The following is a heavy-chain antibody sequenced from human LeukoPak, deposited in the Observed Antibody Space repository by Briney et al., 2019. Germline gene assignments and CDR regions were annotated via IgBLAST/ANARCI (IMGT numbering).Heavy chain of an antibody. J-gene: IGHJ6*03. CDR2: IYYSGST. CDR3: ARARAYYDFHYYMDV. V-gene: IGHV4-59*13. CDR1: GGSISSYY. Sequence: SETLSLTCTVSGGSISSYYWSRIRQPPGKGLEWIGYIYYSGSTNYNPSLKSRVTISVDTSKNQFSLKLSSVTAADTAVYYCARARAYYDFHYYMDVWGKGTTVTVSS. D-gene: IGHD3-3*01.